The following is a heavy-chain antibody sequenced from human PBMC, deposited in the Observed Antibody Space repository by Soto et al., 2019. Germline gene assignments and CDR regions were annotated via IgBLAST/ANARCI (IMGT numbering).Heavy chain of an antibody. CDR3: ARDGGRYCSGGSCYVGMDV. CDR1: VGSISSYY. V-gene: IGHV4-59*01. Sequence: SETLSLTCTVSVGSISSYYWSWIRQPPGKELEWIGYIYYIGSTNYSPSLKSRVTISVDTSRNQFSLKLTSVTAADTAVYFCARDGGRYCSGGSCYVGMDVWGQGTTVTVSS. CDR2: IYYIGST. D-gene: IGHD2-15*01. J-gene: IGHJ6*02.